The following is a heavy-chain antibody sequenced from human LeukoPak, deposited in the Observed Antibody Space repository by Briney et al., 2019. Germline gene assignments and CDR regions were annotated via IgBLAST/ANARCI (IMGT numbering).Heavy chain of an antibody. J-gene: IGHJ4*02. V-gene: IGHV4-31*11. D-gene: IGHD4-17*01. CDR2: IYYSGST. CDR3: ARGTTTVTDDY. Sequence: SETLSLTCAVYGGSFSGYYWSWIRQHPGKGLEWIGYIYYSGSTYYNPSLKSRVTISVDTSKNQFSLKLSSVTAADTAVYYCARGTTTVTDDYWGQGTLVTVSS. CDR1: GGSFSGYY.